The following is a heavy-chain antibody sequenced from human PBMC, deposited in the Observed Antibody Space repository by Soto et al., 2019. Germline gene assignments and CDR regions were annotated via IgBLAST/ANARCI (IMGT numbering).Heavy chain of an antibody. V-gene: IGHV3-30-3*01. D-gene: IGHD4-17*01. Sequence: PGGSLRLSCXASGFTFSSYAMHWVRQAPGKGLEWVAVISYDGSNKYYADSVKGRFTISRDDSKNTLYLQMNSLRAEDTAVYYCARDFDGDPFYYFDYWGQGTLVTVSS. CDR2: ISYDGSNK. J-gene: IGHJ4*02. CDR3: ARDFDGDPFYYFDY. CDR1: GFTFSSYA.